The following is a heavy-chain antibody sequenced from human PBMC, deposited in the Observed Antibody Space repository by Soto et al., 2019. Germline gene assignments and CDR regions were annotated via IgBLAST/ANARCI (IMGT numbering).Heavy chain of an antibody. CDR2: ITYDGSST. J-gene: IGHJ4*02. Sequence: QVQMVESGGGVVQPGTSLRLSSVVRGLTFSGYGMHWVREAPGKGLEWVADITYDGSSTYYADAVKGRFTVSRDNSKNILYLQMTSLRGDDTAMYYCAKDQMGIGWRTLDSWGQGTLVIVSS. D-gene: IGHD7-27*01. CDR3: AKDQMGIGWRTLDS. V-gene: IGHV3-30*18. CDR1: GLTFSGYG.